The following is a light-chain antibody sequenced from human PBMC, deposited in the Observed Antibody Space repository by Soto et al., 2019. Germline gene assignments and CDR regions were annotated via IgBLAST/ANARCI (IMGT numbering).Light chain of an antibody. Sequence: DIQMTQSPSTLSASVGDRVTITCRASQSISNWLAWYQQKPGKAPKLLIYDASSLESGVPSRFSGSGSGTEFTLTISGLQPDDFATYYCQQFDTFSPTFGPGTKVHIK. J-gene: IGKJ3*01. CDR2: DAS. V-gene: IGKV1-5*01. CDR1: QSISNW. CDR3: QQFDTFSPT.